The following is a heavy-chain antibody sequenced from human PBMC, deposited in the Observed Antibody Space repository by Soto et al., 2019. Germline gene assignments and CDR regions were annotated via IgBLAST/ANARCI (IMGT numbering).Heavy chain of an antibody. Sequence: GGSLRLSCASSGFRFRSYYMNLVRQAPGKGLEWVSSISSSSSYINYADSVKGRFTISRDNAKNSLYLQMNSLRAEDTAVYYCARVGTYYGSGSPYYSDYWGQGTLVTVSS. J-gene: IGHJ4*02. V-gene: IGHV3-21*01. CDR1: GFRFRSYY. CDR3: ARVGTYYGSGSPYYSDY. D-gene: IGHD3-10*01. CDR2: ISSSSSYI.